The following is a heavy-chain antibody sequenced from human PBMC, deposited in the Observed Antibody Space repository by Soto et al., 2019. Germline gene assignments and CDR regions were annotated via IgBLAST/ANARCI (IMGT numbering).Heavy chain of an antibody. D-gene: IGHD3-10*01. CDR2: IFYSGST. Sequence: PSETLSLTCTVSGGSMSSGDYSWSWIRQPPGKGLEWIGYIFYSGSTYYNPSLKSRVTISVDTSKNQFSLKLRSVTAADTAVYYCARGEYHYGSGSYYPPGYWGQGTLVTVSS. CDR3: ARGEYHYGSGSYYPPGY. J-gene: IGHJ4*02. V-gene: IGHV4-30-4*01. CDR1: GGSMSSGDYS.